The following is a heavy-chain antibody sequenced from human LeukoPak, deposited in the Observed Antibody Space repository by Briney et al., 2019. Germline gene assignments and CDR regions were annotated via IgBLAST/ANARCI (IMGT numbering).Heavy chain of an antibody. CDR3: ARAKRFSSGWLDCFDY. J-gene: IGHJ4*02. V-gene: IGHV3-30*04. D-gene: IGHD6-19*01. CDR2: TSFDESNK. CDR1: GFIFSGYS. Sequence: PGRSLRLSCAGFGFIFSGYSIHWVRQAPGKGLEWVAVTSFDESNKYYADSVKGRFTISRDNSMNTVYLQMYSLRDGDTAVYYCARAKRFSSGWLDCFDYWGQGTLVTVSS.